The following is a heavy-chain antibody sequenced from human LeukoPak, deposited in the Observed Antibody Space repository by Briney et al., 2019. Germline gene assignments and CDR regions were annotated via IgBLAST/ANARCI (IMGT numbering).Heavy chain of an antibody. J-gene: IGHJ4*02. CDR2: INPNSGGT. CDR3: ARVLGGSGSYWIEYYFDY. CDR1: GYTFTSYY. D-gene: IGHD3-10*01. V-gene: IGHV1-2*06. Sequence: ASVKVSCKASGYTFTSYYMHWVRQAPGQGLEWMGRINPNSGGTNYAQKFQGRVTMTRDTSISTAYMELSRLRSDDTAVYYCARVLGGSGSYWIEYYFDYWGQGTLITVSS.